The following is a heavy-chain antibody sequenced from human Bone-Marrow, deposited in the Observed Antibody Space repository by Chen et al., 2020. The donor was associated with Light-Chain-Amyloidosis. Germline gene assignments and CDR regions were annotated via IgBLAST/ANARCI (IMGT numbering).Heavy chain of an antibody. CDR1: GFTFSSYG. CDR3: ARGLLWFGELLLPRDRSPVWFDP. D-gene: IGHD3-10*01. V-gene: IGHV3-33*01. J-gene: IGHJ5*02. CDR2: IWYDGSNK. Sequence: QVQPVESGGGVVQPGRSLRLSCAASGFTFSSYGMHWVRQAPGKGLEWVAVIWYDGSNKYYADSVKGRFTISRDNSKNTLYLQMNSLRAEDTAVYYCARGLLWFGELLLPRDRSPVWFDPWGQGTLVTVSS.